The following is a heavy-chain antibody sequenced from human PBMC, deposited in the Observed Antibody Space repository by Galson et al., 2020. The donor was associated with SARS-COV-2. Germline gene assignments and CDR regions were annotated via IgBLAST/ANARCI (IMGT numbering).Heavy chain of an antibody. CDR1: GFTFSSYW. J-gene: IGHJ4*02. Sequence: GGSLRLSCAASGFTFSSYWMSWVRQAPGKGLEWVANIKQDGSEKYYVDSVKGRFTISRDNAKNSLYLQMNSLRAEDTAVYYCARVAYSGYDLYFDYWGQGTLVTVSS. CDR2: IKQDGSEK. D-gene: IGHD5-12*01. V-gene: IGHV3-7*03. CDR3: ARVAYSGYDLYFDY.